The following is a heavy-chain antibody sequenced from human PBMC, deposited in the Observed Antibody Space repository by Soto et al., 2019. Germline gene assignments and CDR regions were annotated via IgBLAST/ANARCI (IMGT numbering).Heavy chain of an antibody. Sequence: PGGSLRLSCAASGLTFLNAWMSWVRQAPGKGLEWLGRIKSNTDGGTTDYAAPVKDRFTISRDDSTNTLYLDINSLKSEDTAVYYCTTGLATTVYYFDYWGQGTLVTVSS. CDR2: IKSNTDGGTT. CDR3: TTGLATTVYYFDY. D-gene: IGHD1-1*01. CDR1: GLTFLNAW. J-gene: IGHJ4*02. V-gene: IGHV3-15*01.